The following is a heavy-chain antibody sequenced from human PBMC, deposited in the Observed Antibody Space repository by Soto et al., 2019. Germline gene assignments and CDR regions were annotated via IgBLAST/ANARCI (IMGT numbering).Heavy chain of an antibody. CDR3: ARGYSYYYGLDV. CDR2: MNPNTGNS. D-gene: IGHD4-4*01. CDR1: GYTFTSYD. V-gene: IGHV1-8*01. Sequence: ASVKVSCKASGYTFTSYDINWVLQAPGQGLEWMGWMNPNTGNSGKAQKFQGRLIMSRSTSTSTAYMELSSLKSEDTAVYFCARGYSYYYGLDVWGQGTTVTVSS. J-gene: IGHJ6*02.